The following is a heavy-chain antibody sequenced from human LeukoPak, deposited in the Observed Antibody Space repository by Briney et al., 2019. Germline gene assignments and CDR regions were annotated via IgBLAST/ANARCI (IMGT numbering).Heavy chain of an antibody. CDR1: GFTFSSYW. D-gene: IGHD1-1*01. CDR3: RVFAETADY. J-gene: IGHJ4*02. Sequence: TGGSLRLSCAASGFTFSSYWMNWVRQAPGKGLEWVANIKQDGSEKNHVDSVKGRFTISRDNAKNSLYLQMNSLRAEDTAVYYCRVFAETADYWGPGTLVTVSS. CDR2: IKQDGSEK. V-gene: IGHV3-7*01.